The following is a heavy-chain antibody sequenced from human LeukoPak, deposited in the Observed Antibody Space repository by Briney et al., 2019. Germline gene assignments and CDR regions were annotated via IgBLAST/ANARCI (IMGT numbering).Heavy chain of an antibody. V-gene: IGHV3-21*01. D-gene: IGHD2-8*01. CDR3: VRDKGVPGETYYGMDV. J-gene: IGHJ6*02. CDR1: GFTFSSHS. CDR2: ISRSSTYI. Sequence: KTGGSLRRSCAASGFTFSSHSMNWVRQAPGKGLEWVSYISRSSTYIFDADSVKGRFTISRDNAKNSLFLQMNSLRAEDTAVYYCVRDKGVPGETYYGMDVWGQGTTVTVSS.